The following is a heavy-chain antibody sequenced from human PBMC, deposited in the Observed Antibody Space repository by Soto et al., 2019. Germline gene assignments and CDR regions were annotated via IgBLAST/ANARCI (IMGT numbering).Heavy chain of an antibody. CDR2: TSYDGSNK. CDR3: AKDQYCSRGTCYDALDV. J-gene: IGHJ3*01. V-gene: IGHV3-30*18. Sequence: GRALILSCAASGFSFSTGGKHWVLQAPGKGLEWVAVTSYDGSNKYYADSVKDRFTISRDNSKNTLYLQMNTLRTEDTAVYYCAKDQYCSRGTCYDALDVWGQGTMVTVS. CDR1: GFSFSTGG. D-gene: IGHD2-15*01.